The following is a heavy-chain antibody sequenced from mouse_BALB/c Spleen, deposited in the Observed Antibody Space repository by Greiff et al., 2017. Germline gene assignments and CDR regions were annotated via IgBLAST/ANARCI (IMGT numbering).Heavy chain of an antibody. CDR3: ASGYYYGSSYDAMDY. D-gene: IGHD1-1*01. J-gene: IGHJ4*01. V-gene: IGHV1S137*01. Sequence: VQLQQSGAELVRPGVSVTISCKGSGYTFTDYAMHWVKQSHAKSLEWMGVISTYYGDASYNQKFKGKATMTVDKSSSTAYMELARLTSEDSAIDYCASGYYYGSSYDAMDYWGQGTSVTVSA. CDR1: GYTFTDYA. CDR2: ISTYYGDA.